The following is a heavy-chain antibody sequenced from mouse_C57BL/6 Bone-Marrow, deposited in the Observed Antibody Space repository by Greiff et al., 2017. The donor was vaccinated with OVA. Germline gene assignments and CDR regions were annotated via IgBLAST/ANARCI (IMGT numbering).Heavy chain of an antibody. CDR2: ISSGGSYT. V-gene: IGHV5-6*01. CDR3: ARHEMVIRFAY. D-gene: IGHD2-3*01. CDR1: GFTFSSYG. J-gene: IGHJ3*01. Sequence: EVQGVESGGDLVKPGGSLKLSCAASGFTFSSYGMSWVRQTPDKRLEWVATISSGGSYTYYPDSVKWRFTISTDNAKNTLYLQMSSLKSEDTAMYYCARHEMVIRFAYWGQGTLVTVSA.